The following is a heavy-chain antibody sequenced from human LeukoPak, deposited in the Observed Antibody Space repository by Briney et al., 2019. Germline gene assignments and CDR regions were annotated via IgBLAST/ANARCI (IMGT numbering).Heavy chain of an antibody. J-gene: IGHJ3*02. CDR2: ISTSSSQK. CDR1: GFTFRNYY. V-gene: IGHV3-21*01. D-gene: IGHD2-8*01. CDR3: ARVGLLVNGAFDI. Sequence: GGSLRLSCAASGFTFRNYYMIWVRQAPGKGLEWVSSISTSSSQKNYADSVKGRFSISRDNANNSLFLQMNSLRGDDTALYYRARVGLLVNGAFDIWGQGTMVTVAS.